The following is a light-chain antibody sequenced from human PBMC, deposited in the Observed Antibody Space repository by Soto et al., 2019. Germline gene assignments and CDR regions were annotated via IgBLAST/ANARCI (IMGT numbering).Light chain of an antibody. J-gene: IGKJ4*01. CDR2: GAS. CDR1: QSVSSN. Sequence: EIVMTQSPATLSVSPGERATLSCRASQSVSSNLAWYQQKPGQAPRLLIYGASTRATGIPARFSGSGSGTEFTLTISSLQSEDFAVYCCQQYDDWPPLTFGGGTQVDIK. V-gene: IGKV3-15*01. CDR3: QQYDDWPPLT.